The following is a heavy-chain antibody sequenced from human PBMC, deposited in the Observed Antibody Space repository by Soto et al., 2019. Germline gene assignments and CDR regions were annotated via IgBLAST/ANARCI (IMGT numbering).Heavy chain of an antibody. CDR2: IYHSGSI. D-gene: IGHD6-19*01. CDR3: ATWGIAVAGTLVY. CDR1: GGSISSSNW. V-gene: IGHV4-4*02. Sequence: SETLSLTCAVSGGSISSSNWWSWVRQPPGKGLEWIGEIYHSGSINYNPSLKSRVTISVDKSKNQFSLKLSSVTAADTAVYYCATWGIAVAGTLVYWGQGTLVTVSS. J-gene: IGHJ4*02.